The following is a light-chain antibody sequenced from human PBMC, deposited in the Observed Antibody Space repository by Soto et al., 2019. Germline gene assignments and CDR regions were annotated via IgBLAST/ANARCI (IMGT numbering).Light chain of an antibody. CDR1: QSVLYSSNNKNY. CDR2: WAS. CDR3: QQYYTTPWT. Sequence: NCKSSQSVLYSSNNKNYLAWYQQKPGQPPNLIIYWASTRESGVPERFSGSESGTDFTLTISSLQAEDVAVYYCQQYYTTPWTFGQGTKVDIK. J-gene: IGKJ1*01. V-gene: IGKV4-1*01.